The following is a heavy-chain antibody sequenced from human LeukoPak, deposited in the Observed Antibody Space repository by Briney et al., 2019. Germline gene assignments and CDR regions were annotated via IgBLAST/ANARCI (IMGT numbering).Heavy chain of an antibody. CDR1: GYTFTGYY. V-gene: IGHV1-2*02. CDR2: INPNSGGT. D-gene: IGHD4-23*01. CDR3: ARIVGTTVVTRANWFDP. Sequence: RASVKVSCKASGYTFTGYYMHWVRQAPGQGLEWMGWINPNSGGTNYAQKFQGRVTMTRDTSISTAYMELSRLRSDDTALYYCARIVGTTVVTRANWFDPWGQGTLVTVSS. J-gene: IGHJ5*02.